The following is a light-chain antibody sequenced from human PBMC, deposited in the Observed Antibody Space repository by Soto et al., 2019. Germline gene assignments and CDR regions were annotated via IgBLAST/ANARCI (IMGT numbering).Light chain of an antibody. Sequence: QLVLTQPPSASGTPGQRVTISCSGSSSNIGSNYVYWYQQLPGTAPKLLIYRNNQRPSGVPDRFSGSKSGTSASLAISGLRSEDEADYYCAAWDDSLSGPVVFGGGTKLPS. CDR2: RNN. J-gene: IGLJ2*01. V-gene: IGLV1-47*01. CDR1: SSNIGSNY. CDR3: AAWDDSLSGPVV.